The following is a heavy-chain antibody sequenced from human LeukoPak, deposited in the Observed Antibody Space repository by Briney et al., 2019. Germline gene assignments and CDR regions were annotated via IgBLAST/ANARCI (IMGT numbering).Heavy chain of an antibody. CDR3: ARLGGACSGGNCYSDY. D-gene: IGHD2-15*01. Sequence: SETLSLTCTVSGGSISGGSYLWSWIRQPAGKGLEWIGRIHTSGSTNYNPSLRSRATISVDTSKNQFSLKVDSVTAADTAVYYCARLGGACSGGNCYSDYWGQGILVTVSS. V-gene: IGHV4-61*02. CDR2: IHTSGST. J-gene: IGHJ4*02. CDR1: GGSISGGSYL.